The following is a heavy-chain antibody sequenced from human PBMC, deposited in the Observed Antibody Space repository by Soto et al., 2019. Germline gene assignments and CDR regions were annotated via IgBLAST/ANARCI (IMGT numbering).Heavy chain of an antibody. CDR1: GYSIGSGYY. Sequence: PSETLSLTCAVSGYSIGSGYYWAWIRQSPGKRLEWIGSIYHAGSVYYNPSLNGRVALSMDTSKNHFSLKLTSVTAADTAVYYCARTFDYYGMYVWGQGSTVTVSS. CDR3: ARTFDYYGMYV. CDR2: IYHAGSV. V-gene: IGHV4-38-2*01. J-gene: IGHJ6*02.